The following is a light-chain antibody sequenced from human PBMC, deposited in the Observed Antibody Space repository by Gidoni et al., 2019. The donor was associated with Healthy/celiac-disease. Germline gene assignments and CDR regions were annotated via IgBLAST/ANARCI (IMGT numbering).Light chain of an antibody. CDR3: QQRSNWLWT. CDR2: DAS. J-gene: IGKJ1*01. CDR1: QSVSSY. V-gene: IGKV3-11*01. Sequence: EMVLTQSPATLSLSPGERATLSCRAGQSVSSYLAWYQQKPGQAPRLLIYDASNRATGIPARFSGSGSGTDFTLTISSLEPEDFAVYYCQQRSNWLWTFGQGTKVEIK.